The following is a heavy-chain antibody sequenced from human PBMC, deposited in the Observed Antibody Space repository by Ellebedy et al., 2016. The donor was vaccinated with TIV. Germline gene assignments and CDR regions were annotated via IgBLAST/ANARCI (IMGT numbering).Heavy chain of an antibody. D-gene: IGHD2-15*01. J-gene: IGHJ6*02. Sequence: PGGSLRLSCAASGFPFSSFEFNWVRQSPGKGMEWVSYISSSGTTKYYADSVKGRFTISRDNAKISLYLQMNSLRAEDTAVYYCAAAHYYFYGKDVWGQGTRVTVSS. CDR1: GFPFSSFE. CDR2: ISSSGTTK. V-gene: IGHV3-48*03. CDR3: AAAHYYFYGKDV.